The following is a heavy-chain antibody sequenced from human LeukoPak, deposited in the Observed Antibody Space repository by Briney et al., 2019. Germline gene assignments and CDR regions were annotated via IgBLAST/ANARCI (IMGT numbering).Heavy chain of an antibody. CDR3: ARDGGYMESQLFDP. CDR2: IKQDGSEK. J-gene: IGHJ5*02. CDR1: GFSFSSNW. D-gene: IGHD6-13*01. V-gene: IGHV3-7*01. Sequence: GGSLRLSCAASGFSFSSNWMVWVRQAPGKGLEWVANIKQDGSEKHYVDSVEGRFTISRDNAKNSLYQQMNSLRAEDTAVYYCARDGGYMESQLFDPWGQGTLVTVSS.